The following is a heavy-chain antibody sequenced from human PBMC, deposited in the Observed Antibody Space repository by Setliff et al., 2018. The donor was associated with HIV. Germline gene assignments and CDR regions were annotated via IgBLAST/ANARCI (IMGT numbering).Heavy chain of an antibody. CDR1: GGSISSGDYY. CDR2: FHTSGNT. J-gene: IGHJ5*02. CDR3: ARGRTQWPNYNYFDP. V-gene: IGHV4-61*02. D-gene: IGHD1-1*01. Sequence: SETLSLTCTVSGGSISSGDYYWPWIRQPAGKGLQCIGRFHTSGNTYYNPTLKSRVTISVEPSKSQFSLKLSALTAADTAVSYCARGRTQWPNYNYFDPWGLGTLVTVSS.